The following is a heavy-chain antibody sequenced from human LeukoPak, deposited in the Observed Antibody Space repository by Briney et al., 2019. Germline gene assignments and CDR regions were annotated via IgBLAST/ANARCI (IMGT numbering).Heavy chain of an antibody. V-gene: IGHV4-59*08. CDR2: IYYSGSA. D-gene: IGHD3-22*01. J-gene: IGHJ2*01. CDR3: ARRLFYYDSSGSYIWYFDL. CDR1: GASISSYY. Sequence: PSETLSLTCTVSGASISSYYWGWIRQPPGRGLEWIGYIYYSGSANHNPSLNSRVTMSVDTSNNLFSLKLTSVTAADTAVYYCARRLFYYDSSGSYIWYFDLWGRGTLATVSS.